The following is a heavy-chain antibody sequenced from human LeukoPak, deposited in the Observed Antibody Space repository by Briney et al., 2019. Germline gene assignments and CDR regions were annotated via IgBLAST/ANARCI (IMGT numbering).Heavy chain of an antibody. CDR3: ARVKRGGSYLQNHPRYNWFDP. Sequence: SETLSLTCAVYGGSFSGYYWSWIRQPPGKGLEWIGEINHSGSTNYNPSLKSRVTISVDASKNQFSLKLSSVTAADTAVYYCARVKRGGSYLQNHPRYNWFDPWGQGTLVTVSS. V-gene: IGHV4-34*01. CDR1: GGSFSGYY. D-gene: IGHD1-26*01. J-gene: IGHJ5*02. CDR2: INHSGST.